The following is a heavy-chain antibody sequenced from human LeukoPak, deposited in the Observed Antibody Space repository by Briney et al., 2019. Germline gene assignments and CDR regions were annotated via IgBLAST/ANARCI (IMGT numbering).Heavy chain of an antibody. V-gene: IGHV4-59*01. CDR1: GGSISSYY. CDR3: ARERSSSWYLASGWFDP. Sequence: SETLSLTCTVSGGSISSYYWSWIRQPPGKGLEWIGYIYYSGSTNYNPSLKSRVTISVDTSKNQFSLKLSSVTAADTAVCYCARERSSSWYLASGWFDPWGQGTLVTVSS. J-gene: IGHJ5*02. CDR2: IYYSGST. D-gene: IGHD6-13*01.